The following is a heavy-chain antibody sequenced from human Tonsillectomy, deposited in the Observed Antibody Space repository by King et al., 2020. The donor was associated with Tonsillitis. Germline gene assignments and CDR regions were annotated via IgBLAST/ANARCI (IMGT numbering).Heavy chain of an antibody. D-gene: IGHD3-3*01. V-gene: IGHV3-23*04. CDR1: GSTFSSYA. CDR3: AKDGAYDFWSGYYSDY. Sequence: VQLVESGGGLVQPGGSLRLSCAASGSTFSSYAMSWVRQAPGKGLEWVSAISGSGNSTYYADSVKGRFTISRDKSKNTLYLQMNSLRAEDTAVYYCAKDGAYDFWSGYYSDYWGQGTLVTVSS. CDR2: ISGSGNST. J-gene: IGHJ4*02.